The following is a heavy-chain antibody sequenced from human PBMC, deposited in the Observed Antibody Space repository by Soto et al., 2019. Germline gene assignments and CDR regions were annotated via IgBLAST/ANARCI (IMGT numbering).Heavy chain of an antibody. J-gene: IGHJ5*01. Sequence: QVHLVESGGGVVQPGRSLTISCVGSGFAFSTYGMHWVRQAPAKGLEWVALISYDGTDKYYADSVKGRFSISRDNSKQTLFLQMDSLRLEHTAVYYCAKDFGAWSDSWGQGTLGNVAS. CDR3: AKDFGAWSDS. CDR1: GFAFSTYG. D-gene: IGHD3-10*01. V-gene: IGHV3-30*18. CDR2: ISYDGTDK.